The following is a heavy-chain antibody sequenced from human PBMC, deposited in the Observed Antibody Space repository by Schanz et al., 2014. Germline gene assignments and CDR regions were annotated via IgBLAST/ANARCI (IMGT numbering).Heavy chain of an antibody. CDR1: AAFISRYY. J-gene: IGHJ1*01. V-gene: IGHV3-11*03. CDR3: ARMSWLQIEYFQH. Sequence: QVQLQESGPGLVKPSETLSLTCTVSAAFISRYYWSWVRQAPGKGLEWVSYISSSGSYTNYADSVKGRFTTSRDNGKNSLYLQMNNLRAEDAAIYYCARMSWLQIEYFQHWGQGTLVTVSS. D-gene: IGHD5-12*01. CDR2: ISSSGSYT.